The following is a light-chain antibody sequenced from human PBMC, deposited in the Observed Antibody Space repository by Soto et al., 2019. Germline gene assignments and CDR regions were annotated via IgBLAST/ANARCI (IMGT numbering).Light chain of an antibody. CDR2: GVS. CDR3: QQYANSPIT. V-gene: IGKV3-20*01. J-gene: IGKJ5*01. CDR1: QPVSSNF. Sequence: ELVLTQSPGTLSLSQGESAALSCRASQPVSSNFLAWYQQKPGQAPRLLIYGVSSSASGIPDRFFGSGSGTDFTLTINRLEPEDFAVYYCQQYANSPITFGYGTRLEIK.